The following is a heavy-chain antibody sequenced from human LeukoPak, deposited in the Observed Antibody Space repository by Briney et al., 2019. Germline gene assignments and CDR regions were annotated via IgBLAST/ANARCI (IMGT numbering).Heavy chain of an antibody. V-gene: IGHV3-21*01. CDR2: ISSSSSYI. Sequence: GGSLRLSCAASGFTFSSYSMNWVRQAPGKGLEWVSSISSSSSYIYYADSVKGRFTISRDNAKNSLYLQMNSLRAEDTAVYYCARAVIDTVTTNYFDYWGQGTLVTVSS. CDR1: GFTFSSYS. D-gene: IGHD4-17*01. CDR3: ARAVIDTVTTNYFDY. J-gene: IGHJ4*02.